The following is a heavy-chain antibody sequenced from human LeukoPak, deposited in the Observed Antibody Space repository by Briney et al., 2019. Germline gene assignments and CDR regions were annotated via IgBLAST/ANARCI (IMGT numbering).Heavy chain of an antibody. CDR1: GFTFSSYW. D-gene: IGHD2-2*02. V-gene: IGHV3-7*01. CDR2: IKQDGSEK. CDR3: ARFNGLGIYTDY. J-gene: IGHJ4*02. Sequence: GGSPRLSCAASGFTFSSYWMSWVRQAPGKELEWVANIKQDGSEKYYVDSVKGRFTISRDNAKNSLYLQMNSLRAGDTAVYYCARFNGLGIYTDYWGQGTLVTVSS.